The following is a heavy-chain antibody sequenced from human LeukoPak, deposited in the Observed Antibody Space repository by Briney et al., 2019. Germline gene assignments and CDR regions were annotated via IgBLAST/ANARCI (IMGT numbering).Heavy chain of an antibody. CDR3: AKDKSSSSWYAFDI. CDR2: IRYDGSNK. Sequence: PGGSLRLSCAASGFTFSSYGMHWVRQAPGKGLEWVAFIRYDGSNKYYADSVKGRFTISRDNAKNSLYLQMNSLRAEDTALYYCAKDKSSSSWYAFDIWGQGTMVTVSS. J-gene: IGHJ3*02. CDR1: GFTFSSYG. V-gene: IGHV3-30*02. D-gene: IGHD6-13*01.